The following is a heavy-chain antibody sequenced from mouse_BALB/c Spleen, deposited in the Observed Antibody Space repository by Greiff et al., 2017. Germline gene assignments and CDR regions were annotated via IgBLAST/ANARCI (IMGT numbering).Heavy chain of an antibody. Sequence: EVQLQESGPGLVKPSQSLSLTCTVTGYSITSDYAWNWIRQFPGNKLEWMGYISYSGSTSYNPSLKSRISITRDTSKNQFFLQLNSVTTEDTATYYCARREVRYYFDYWGQGTTLTVSS. J-gene: IGHJ2*01. D-gene: IGHD2-14*01. CDR2: ISYSGST. CDR1: GYSITSDYA. V-gene: IGHV3-2*02. CDR3: ARREVRYYFDY.